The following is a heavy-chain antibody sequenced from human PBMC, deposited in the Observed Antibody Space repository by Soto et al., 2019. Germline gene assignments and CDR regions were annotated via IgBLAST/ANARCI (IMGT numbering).Heavy chain of an antibody. V-gene: IGHV3-30*18. CDR2: ISNDGSNK. CDR3: AKEWVYDSSGWSFDY. Sequence: WGSPRLSCAAPGFPLSSYGMHRGRQAPRKGLEWVAVISNDGSNKYYADSVKGRFTISRDNSKNTLYLQMNSLRAEDTAVYYCAKEWVYDSSGWSFDYWGQGTLVTVSS. CDR1: GFPLSSYG. J-gene: IGHJ4*02. D-gene: IGHD3-22*01.